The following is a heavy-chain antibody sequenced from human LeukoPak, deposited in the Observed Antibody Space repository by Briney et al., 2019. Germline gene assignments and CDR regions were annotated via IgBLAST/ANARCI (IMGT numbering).Heavy chain of an antibody. V-gene: IGHV3-23*01. CDR1: GFTFSTFA. Sequence: GGSLRLSCEASGFTFSTFAMIWVRQPPGKGLEWVSSIFPSGGEIHYADSVKGRFTISRDNSKNTLYLQMNSLRAEDTAVYYCAKTASRNLAARPSFDYWGQGTLVTVSS. CDR3: AKTASRNLAARPSFDY. J-gene: IGHJ4*02. D-gene: IGHD6-6*01. CDR2: IFPSGGEI.